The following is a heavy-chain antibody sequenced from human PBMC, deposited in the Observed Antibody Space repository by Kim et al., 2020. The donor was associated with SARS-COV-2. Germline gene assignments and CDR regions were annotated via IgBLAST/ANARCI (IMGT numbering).Heavy chain of an antibody. V-gene: IGHV4-31*03. Sequence: SETLSLTCTVSGGSISSGGYYWSWIRQHPGKGLEWIGYIDYSGSTHYNPSLKSRFTISVDTSKNQFSLKLSSVTAADTAVYYCARGYYDILTGYYIPAFYFDYWGQGTLVTVSS. D-gene: IGHD3-9*01. CDR3: ARGYYDILTGYYIPAFYFDY. CDR2: IDYSGST. J-gene: IGHJ4*02. CDR1: GGSISSGGYY.